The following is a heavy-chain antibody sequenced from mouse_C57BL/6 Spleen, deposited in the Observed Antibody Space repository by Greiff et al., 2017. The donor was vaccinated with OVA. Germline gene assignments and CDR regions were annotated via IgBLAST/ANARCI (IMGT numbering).Heavy chain of an antibody. J-gene: IGHJ3*01. V-gene: IGHV1-18*01. CDR2: INPNNGGT. D-gene: IGHD4-1*01. CDR1: GYTFTDYN. Sequence: EVQLQQSGPELVKPGASVKIPCKASGYTFTDYNMDWVKQSHGKSLEWIGDINPNNGGTIYNQKFKGKATLTVDKSSSTAYMELRSLTSGDTAVYYCAALTGVAWFAYWGQGTLVTVSA. CDR3: AALTGVAWFAY.